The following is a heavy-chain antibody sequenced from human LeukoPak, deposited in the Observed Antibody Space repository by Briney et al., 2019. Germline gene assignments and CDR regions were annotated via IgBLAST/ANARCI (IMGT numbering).Heavy chain of an antibody. Sequence: PGGSLRLSCAATGFTFSSYGMHWVRQAPGKGLEWVAFIRYDGSNKYYADSVKGRFTISRDNSKNTLYLQMNSLRAEDTAVYYCARGGTGYYKGLTTDWGQGTLVTVSS. D-gene: IGHD3-9*01. J-gene: IGHJ4*02. V-gene: IGHV3-30*02. CDR2: IRYDGSNK. CDR3: ARGGTGYYKGLTTD. CDR1: GFTFSSYG.